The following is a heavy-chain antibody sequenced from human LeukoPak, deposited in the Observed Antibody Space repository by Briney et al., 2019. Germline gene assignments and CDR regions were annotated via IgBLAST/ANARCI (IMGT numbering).Heavy chain of an antibody. CDR2: IYSGGST. Sequence: GGSLRLSCAASGFTVSSNYVSWVRQAPGKGLEWVSVIYSGGSTYYADSVKGRFTISRDNSKNTLYLQMNSLRAEDTAVYYCARDLVEAYCGGDCYIYYYYGMDVWGQGTTVTVSS. CDR1: GFTVSSNY. CDR3: ARDLVEAYCGGDCYIYYYYGMDV. J-gene: IGHJ6*02. V-gene: IGHV3-53*01. D-gene: IGHD2-21*02.